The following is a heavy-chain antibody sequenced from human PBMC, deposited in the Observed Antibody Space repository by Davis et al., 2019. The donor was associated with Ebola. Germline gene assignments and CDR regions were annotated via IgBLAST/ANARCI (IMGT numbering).Heavy chain of an antibody. J-gene: IGHJ5*02. CDR3: AKQRQSMSPGQEWFDP. V-gene: IGHV3-23*01. CDR1: GFTFSSYA. CDR2: ISGSGGST. Sequence: GESLKISCAASGFTFSSYAMSWVRQAPGKGLEWVSAISGSGGSTYYADSVKGRFTISRDNSKNTLYLQMNSLRAEDTAVYYCAKQRQSMSPGQEWFDPWGQGTLVTVSS. D-gene: IGHD6-19*01.